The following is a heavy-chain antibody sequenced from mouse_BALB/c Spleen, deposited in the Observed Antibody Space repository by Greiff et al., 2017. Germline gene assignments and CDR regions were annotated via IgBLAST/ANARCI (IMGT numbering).Heavy chain of an antibody. CDR1: GYTFTSYW. Sequence: QVQLQQSGAELAKPGASVKMSCKASGYTFTSYWMHWVKQRPGQGLEWIGYINPSTGYTEYNQKFKDKATLTADKSSSTAYMQLSSLTSEDSAVYYCARYDYDPAWFAYWGQGTLVTVSA. D-gene: IGHD2-4*01. V-gene: IGHV1-7*01. CDR2: INPSTGYT. J-gene: IGHJ3*01. CDR3: ARYDYDPAWFAY.